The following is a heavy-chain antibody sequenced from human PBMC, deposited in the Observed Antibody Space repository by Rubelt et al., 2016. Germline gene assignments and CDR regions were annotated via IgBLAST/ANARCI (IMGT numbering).Heavy chain of an antibody. CDR1: GGSISSYY. J-gene: IGHJ4*02. D-gene: IGHD2-8*01. V-gene: IGHV4-59*12. CDR2: IYYSGSA. Sequence: QVQLQESGPGLVKPSETLSLTCTVSGGSISSYYWTWIRQPPGKGLEWIGYIYYSGSAYYNPSLKSRVTISVDTSQNKFSLNLNTVTAADTAVFYCARGILYCTDGVCYNHFDYWGQGTLVTVSS. CDR3: ARGILYCTDGVCYNHFDY.